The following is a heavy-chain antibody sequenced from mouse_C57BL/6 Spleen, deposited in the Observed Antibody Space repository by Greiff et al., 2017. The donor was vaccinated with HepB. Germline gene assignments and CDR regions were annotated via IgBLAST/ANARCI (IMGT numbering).Heavy chain of an antibody. CDR1: GYTFTDYY. J-gene: IGHJ4*01. D-gene: IGHD2-4*01. V-gene: IGHV1-26*01. CDR3: ARGYYDYDDYYAMDY. CDR2: INPNNGGT. Sequence: EVQLHQSGPELVKPGASVKISCKASGYTFTDYYMNWVKQSHGKSLEWIGDINPNNGGTSYNQKFKGKATLTVDKSSSTAYMELRSLTSEDSAVYYCARGYYDYDDYYAMDYWGQGTSVTVSS.